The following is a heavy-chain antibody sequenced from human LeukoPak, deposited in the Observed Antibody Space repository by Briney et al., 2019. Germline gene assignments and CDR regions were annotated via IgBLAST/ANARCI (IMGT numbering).Heavy chain of an antibody. Sequence: SETLSLTCAVYGGSFSGYYWSWIRQPPGKGLEWIGEINHSGCTNYNPSLKSRVTISVDTSKNQFSLHLNSVIPEDTAIYYCARDEDGAAARNFDSWGQGILVTVSS. CDR3: ARDEDGAAARNFDS. V-gene: IGHV4-34*01. D-gene: IGHD6-13*01. J-gene: IGHJ4*02. CDR1: GGSFSGYY. CDR2: INHSGCT.